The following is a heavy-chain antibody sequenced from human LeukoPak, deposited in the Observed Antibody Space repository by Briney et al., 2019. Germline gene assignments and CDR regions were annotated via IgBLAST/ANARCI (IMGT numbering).Heavy chain of an antibody. J-gene: IGHJ4*02. CDR3: ARFKGGTGFDY. CDR1: GGSITTTDFD. Sequence: SETLPLTCAVSGGSITTTDFDWAWLRRPPGQGFEWIATISSSGKAYYYPSLMSRVTISVDTSKNQFSLDVTSVTAADTGLFYCARFKGGTGFDYWGRGILVIVS. D-gene: IGHD1-26*01. V-gene: IGHV4-39*01. CDR2: ISSSGKA.